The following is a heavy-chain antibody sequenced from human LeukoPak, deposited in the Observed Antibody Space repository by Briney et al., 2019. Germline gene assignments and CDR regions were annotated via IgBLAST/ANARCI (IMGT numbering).Heavy chain of an antibody. J-gene: IGHJ4*02. Sequence: PGGSLRLSCAASGFIFNNYAMSWVRQAPGKGLGWVSAISESGGETYHADSVKGRFTISRDTSKSTLYLQLNSLRAEDTAIYYCAKGIDSTGYHPFDYWGQGTLVTVSS. CDR2: ISESGGET. CDR3: AKGIDSTGYHPFDY. CDR1: GFIFNNYA. V-gene: IGHV3-23*01. D-gene: IGHD3-22*01.